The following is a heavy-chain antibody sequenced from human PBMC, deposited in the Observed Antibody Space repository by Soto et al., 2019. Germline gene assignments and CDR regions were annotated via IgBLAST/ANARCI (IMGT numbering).Heavy chain of an antibody. J-gene: IGHJ3*02. V-gene: IGHV3-21*06. D-gene: IGHD2-21*02. CDR1: GFTFTRHS. Sequence: EVQLVESGGGLVKPGGSLRLSCAASGFTFTRHSMNWVRQAPGKGLEWVSCISCTVNFIYYSDSVKGRFTISRDDAKTSLYLKMNSLTAEDTAVYYCARGSGTDTGDALDIWGPGTMVTVS. CDR3: ARGSGTDTGDALDI. CDR2: ISCTVNFI.